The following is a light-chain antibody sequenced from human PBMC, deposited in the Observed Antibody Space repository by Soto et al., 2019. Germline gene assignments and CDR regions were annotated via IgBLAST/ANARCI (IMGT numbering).Light chain of an antibody. CDR2: GAS. CDR3: LQTYNLPRT. CDR1: QGIGNA. V-gene: IGKV1-6*01. Sequence: AIQMTQSPSSLSASVGDRVTISCRASQGIGNALGWYQQKPGKPPKVLIYGASNLQSGVPPRFSGCGSGTDFTLTISNMQREDFATYYCLQTYNLPRTFGLGTKVEIK. J-gene: IGKJ1*01.